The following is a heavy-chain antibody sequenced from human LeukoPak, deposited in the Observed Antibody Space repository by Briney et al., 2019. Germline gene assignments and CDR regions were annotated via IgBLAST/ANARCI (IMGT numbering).Heavy chain of an antibody. D-gene: IGHD4-23*01. V-gene: IGHV4-39*07. J-gene: IGHJ4*02. CDR2: INHSGST. CDR1: GGSISSSSYY. CDR3: ARGTTPKNGGEPYDY. Sequence: SETLSLTCTVSGGSISSSSYYWGWIRQPPGKGLEWIGEINHSGSTNYNPSLKSRVTISVDTSKNQFSLKLSSVTAADTAVYYCARGTTPKNGGEPYDYWGQGTLVTVSS.